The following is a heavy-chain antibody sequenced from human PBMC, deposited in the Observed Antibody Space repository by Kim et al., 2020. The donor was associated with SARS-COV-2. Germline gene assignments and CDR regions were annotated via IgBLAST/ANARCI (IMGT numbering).Heavy chain of an antibody. Sequence: ADSVKGRFTISRDNAKNSLYLQMNSLRDEDTAVYYCARVERDCYNKGLLHWGQGTLVTVSS. CDR3: ARVERDCYNKGLLH. J-gene: IGHJ4*02. D-gene: IGHD2-21*01. V-gene: IGHV3-21*01.